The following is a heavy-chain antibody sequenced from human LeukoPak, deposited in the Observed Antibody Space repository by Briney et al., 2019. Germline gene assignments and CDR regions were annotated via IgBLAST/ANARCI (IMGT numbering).Heavy chain of an antibody. CDR1: GGSISSGDYY. Sequence: SENLSFNCTVSGGSISSGDYYWSRISQPPRKSLEWTGYSYYSVSSYYNPCLKSRVTISVDTSKNQCSLKRSSVTAADTAVYYCARGGSGSYDEAFDIWGQGTMVTVSS. CDR2: SYYSVSS. CDR3: ARGGSGSYDEAFDI. V-gene: IGHV4-30-4*01. J-gene: IGHJ3*02. D-gene: IGHD1-26*01.